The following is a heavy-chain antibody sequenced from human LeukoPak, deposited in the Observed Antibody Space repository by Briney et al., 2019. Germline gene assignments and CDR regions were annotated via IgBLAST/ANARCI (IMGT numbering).Heavy chain of an antibody. CDR1: GFTFSNYA. J-gene: IGHJ5*02. V-gene: IGHV3-23*01. Sequence: PGGSLRLSCAASGFTFSNYAMSWVRQAPGKGLEWVSSITGGGTRAYYADSVKGRFTISRDNAKNSLYLQMNSLRAEDTAVYYCARDRWAAGKLIVTGANWFDPWGQGTLVTVSS. D-gene: IGHD6-13*01. CDR3: ARDRWAAGKLIVTGANWFDP. CDR2: ITGGGTRA.